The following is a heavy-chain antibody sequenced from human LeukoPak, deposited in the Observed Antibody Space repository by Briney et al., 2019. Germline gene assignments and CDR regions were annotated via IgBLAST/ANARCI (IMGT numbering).Heavy chain of an antibody. CDR1: GYTFTSYG. V-gene: IGHV1-18*01. CDR3: ASTVVVVPAATLSAFDI. CDR2: ISAYNGNT. Sequence: ASVKVSCKASGYTFTSYGISWVRQAPGQGLEWMGWISAYNGNTNYAQKLQGRVTMTTDTSTSTAYMELRSLRSDDTAVYYCASTVVVVPAATLSAFDIWGQGTMVTVSS. D-gene: IGHD2-2*01. J-gene: IGHJ3*02.